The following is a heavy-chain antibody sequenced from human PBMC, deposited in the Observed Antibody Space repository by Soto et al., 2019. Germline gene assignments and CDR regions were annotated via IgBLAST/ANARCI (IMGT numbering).Heavy chain of an antibody. J-gene: IGHJ4*02. D-gene: IGHD6-19*01. CDR1: GFTFSSYG. CDR2: IWYDGSNK. CDR3: ARERGYSSGTFDY. V-gene: IGHV3-33*01. Sequence: GGSLRLSCASSGFTFSSYGMHWVRQAPGKGLEWVAVIWYDGSNKYYADSVKGRFTISRDNSKNTLYLQMNSLRAEDTAVYYCARERGYSSGTFDYWGQGTLVTVSS.